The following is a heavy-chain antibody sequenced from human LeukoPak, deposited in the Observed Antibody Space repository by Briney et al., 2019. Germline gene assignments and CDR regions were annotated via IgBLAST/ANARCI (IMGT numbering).Heavy chain of an antibody. CDR3: ARAGGSYLLYFDY. CDR1: GYTFTGYY. Sequence: ASVKVSCKASGYTFTGYYMHWVRQAPGQGLEWMGWINPNSGGTNYAQKFQGRVTMTRDTSISTAYMELSRLRSDDTAVYHCARAGGSYLLYFDYWGQGTLVTVSS. J-gene: IGHJ4*02. CDR2: INPNSGGT. D-gene: IGHD1-26*01. V-gene: IGHV1-2*02.